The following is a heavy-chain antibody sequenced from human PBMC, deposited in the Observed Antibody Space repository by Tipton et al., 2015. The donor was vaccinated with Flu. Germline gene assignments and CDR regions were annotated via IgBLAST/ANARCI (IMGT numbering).Heavy chain of an antibody. J-gene: IGHJ6*02. CDR3: ARDLVQDYRDQYFGMDV. CDR1: GGSISSRSYY. Sequence: TLSLTCTVSGGSISSRSYYWGWIRQPPGKGLEWIGTVYFSGSTYYSPSLKSRVTISTDTSKNQLSLKVTSVTAADTAVYYCARDLVQDYRDQYFGMDVWGQGTTVTVSS. CDR2: VYFSGST. D-gene: IGHD4-11*01. V-gene: IGHV4-39*07.